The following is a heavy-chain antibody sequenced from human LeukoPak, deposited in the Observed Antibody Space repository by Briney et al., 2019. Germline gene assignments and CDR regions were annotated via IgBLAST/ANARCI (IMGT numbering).Heavy chain of an antibody. V-gene: IGHV3-23*01. CDR3: AKAGYSYDNYFDY. Sequence: GGSLRLSCTASGFTLSNAWVSWVRQAPGKGLEWVSAISGSGGSTYYADSVKGRFTISRDNSKDTLYLQMNSLRAEDTAVYYCAKAGYSYDNYFDYWGQGTLVTVSS. CDR1: GFTLSNAW. D-gene: IGHD5-18*01. CDR2: ISGSGGST. J-gene: IGHJ4*02.